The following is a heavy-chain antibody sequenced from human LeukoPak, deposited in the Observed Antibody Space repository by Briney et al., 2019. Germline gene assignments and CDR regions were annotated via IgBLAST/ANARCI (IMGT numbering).Heavy chain of an antibody. J-gene: IGHJ6*02. D-gene: IGHD3-10*01. CDR2: ISGSGVII. Sequence: GGSLRLSCAASGLTFSSYAMSWVRQAPGKGLEWVSSISGSGVIIDYADSVKGRFTISRDNSKNTLYLQMNSLRAEDTAGYYCASGRGRASDYYYGMDVWGQGTTVTVSS. CDR3: ASGRGRASDYYYGMDV. V-gene: IGHV3-23*01. CDR1: GLTFSSYA.